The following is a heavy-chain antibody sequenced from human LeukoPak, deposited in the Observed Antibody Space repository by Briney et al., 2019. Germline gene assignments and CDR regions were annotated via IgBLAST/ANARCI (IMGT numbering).Heavy chain of an antibody. J-gene: IGHJ4*02. V-gene: IGHV4-59*12. CDR2: IYYSGST. Sequence: SETLSLTCTVSGGSISSYYWSWIRQPPGKGLEWIGYIYYSGSTNYNPSLKSRVTISVDTSKNQFSLKLSSVTAADTAVYYCARVVAFRSLYYFDYWGQGTLVTVSS. D-gene: IGHD5-12*01. CDR1: GGSISSYY. CDR3: ARVVAFRSLYYFDY.